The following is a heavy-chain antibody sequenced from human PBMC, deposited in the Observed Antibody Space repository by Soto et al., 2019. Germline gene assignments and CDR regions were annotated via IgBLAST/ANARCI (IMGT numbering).Heavy chain of an antibody. V-gene: IGHV2-5*02. D-gene: IGHD3-3*01. J-gene: IGHJ6*02. CDR3: AHRRAFIGVVYGMDV. Sequence: QITLKESGPTLVKPTQTLTLTCAFSGFSLTTVGVGVGWIRQPPGKALEWLALIYWDDDKRYSPSLKTRLSISKDTSNNQVVLMMTNMDPVDTGTYYCAHRRAFIGVVYGMDVWGQGPTVTVSS. CDR1: GFSLTTVGVG. CDR2: IYWDDDK.